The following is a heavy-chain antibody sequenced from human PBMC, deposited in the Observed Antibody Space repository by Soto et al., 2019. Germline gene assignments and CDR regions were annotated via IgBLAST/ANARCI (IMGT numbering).Heavy chain of an antibody. D-gene: IGHD4-17*01. CDR3: ASDYGDLEAFDI. V-gene: IGHV1-69*19. CDR2: VIPTLATA. CDR1: GGPFNNHA. J-gene: IGHJ3*02. Sequence: QVQLVQSGAEVKKPGSSVKVSCKTSGGPFNNHAINWVRQAPGQGLEWVGLVIPTLATADYAQKFQGRVTMAADEDTNPSYMALSSLRSVHTGVYYCASDYGDLEAFDIWGQGKLVTVSS.